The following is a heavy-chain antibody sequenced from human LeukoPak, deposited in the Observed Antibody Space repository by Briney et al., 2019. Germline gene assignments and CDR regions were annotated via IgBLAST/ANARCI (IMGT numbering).Heavy chain of an antibody. J-gene: IGHJ3*02. CDR1: GGSISSYY. V-gene: IGHV4-59*01. CDR2: IYYSGST. D-gene: IGHD4-23*01. Sequence: SETLSLTCTVSGGSISSYYWSWTRQPPGKGLEWIGYIYYSGSTNYNPSLKSRVTISVDTSKNQFSLKLSSVTAADTAVYYCARSDTVVTNDAFDIWGQGTMVTVSS. CDR3: ARSDTVVTNDAFDI.